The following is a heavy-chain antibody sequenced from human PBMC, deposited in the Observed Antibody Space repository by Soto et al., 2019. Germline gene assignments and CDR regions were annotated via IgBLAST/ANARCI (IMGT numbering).Heavy chain of an antibody. V-gene: IGHV4-59*01. CDR1: GGSISSYY. Sequence: QVQLQESGPGLVKPSETLSLTCTVSGGSISSYYWCWIRQPPGKGLQWIGYIYYSGSTNYNPSLXRXLXIXXDTSKNQFSLKLSSVTAADTAVYYCARRYGTSVAVWGQGTTVTVSS. D-gene: IGHD5-18*01. J-gene: IGHJ6*02. CDR2: IYYSGST. CDR3: ARRYGTSVAV.